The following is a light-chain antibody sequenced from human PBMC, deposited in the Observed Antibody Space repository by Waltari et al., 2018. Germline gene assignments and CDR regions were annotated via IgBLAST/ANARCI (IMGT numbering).Light chain of an antibody. V-gene: IGLV1-44*01. CDR1: SSNIGSNT. Sequence: QSVLTQPPSASGTPGPRVTISCSGSSSNIGSNTVNWYQQLPGTAPKLLIYSNNQRPSGVPDRFSGSKSGTSASLAISGLQSEDEADYYCAAWDDSLNGRVFDGGTKLTVL. CDR2: SNN. J-gene: IGLJ3*02. CDR3: AAWDDSLNGRV.